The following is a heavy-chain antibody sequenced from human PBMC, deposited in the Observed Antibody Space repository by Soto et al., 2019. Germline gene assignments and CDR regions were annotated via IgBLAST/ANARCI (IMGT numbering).Heavy chain of an antibody. V-gene: IGHV4-61*01. Sequence: QVQLQESGPGLVKPSETLSLTCAVSGDSVSNDNYYWSWIRQPPGKGLEWIGYFYYSGTTNYNSYLKSRLSLSVDMSKNQFSLKLASVTAADTAVYFCARSQRGRTAFTFDYWGQGALVTVSS. J-gene: IGHJ4*02. CDR2: FYYSGTT. D-gene: IGHD3-16*01. CDR3: ARSQRGRTAFTFDY. CDR1: GDSVSNDNYY.